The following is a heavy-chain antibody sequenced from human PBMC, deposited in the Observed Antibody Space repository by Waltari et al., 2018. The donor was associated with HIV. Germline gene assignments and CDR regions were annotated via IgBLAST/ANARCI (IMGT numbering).Heavy chain of an antibody. Sequence: VHQVPSGAELKKTGASVKLSCTASGSTFTNFGINWVRQAPGQGLEWMGWFNSYNGDTKYAQKFQDRVTMTTDTSTSTAYMELRSLRSDDTAVYYCARFFPTATTTGWYLDLWGPGTLVTMSS. CDR2: FNSYNGDT. V-gene: IGHV1-18*01. D-gene: IGHD4-17*01. CDR1: GSTFTNFG. CDR3: ARFFPTATTTGWYLDL. J-gene: IGHJ2*01.